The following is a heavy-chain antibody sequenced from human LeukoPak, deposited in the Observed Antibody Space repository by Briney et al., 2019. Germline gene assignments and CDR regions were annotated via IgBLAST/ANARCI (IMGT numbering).Heavy chain of an antibody. CDR3: ARGPNALDF. V-gene: IGHV3-48*02. CDR1: GFTFSSYS. J-gene: IGHJ4*02. CDR2: IRSSGSTI. Sequence: PGGSLRLSCAASGFTFSSYSMNWVRQAPGKGLEWVSYIRSSGSTIYYADSVKGRFTISRDNAKNSLYLQINSLRDEDTAVYYCARGPNALDFWGQGTLVTVSS.